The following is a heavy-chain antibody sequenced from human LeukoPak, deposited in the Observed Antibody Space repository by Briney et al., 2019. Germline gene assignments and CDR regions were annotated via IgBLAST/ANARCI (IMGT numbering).Heavy chain of an antibody. D-gene: IGHD2-15*01. Sequence: PGGSLRLSCAASGFNVSRNYMSWVRQAPGKGLEWVSVLYTGGNTCYADSVKGRFTISRDNSENMLYLQMNSLRVEDTAVYYCARQGYCSGGTCLLFDYWGQGTLVTVSS. CDR1: GFNVSRNY. CDR3: ARQGYCSGGTCLLFDY. V-gene: IGHV3-53*01. J-gene: IGHJ4*02. CDR2: LYTGGNT.